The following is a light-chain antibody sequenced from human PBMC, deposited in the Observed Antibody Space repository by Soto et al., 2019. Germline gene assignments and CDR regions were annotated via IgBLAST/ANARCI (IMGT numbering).Light chain of an antibody. CDR1: QSVSHW. J-gene: IGKJ1*01. CDR3: QQYKRYGWT. CDR2: DXS. V-gene: IGKV1-5*01. Sequence: DIQMTQSPSTLSGSLGDRVTVAXRARQSVSHWFAWYQQQPVXAPKXXXDDXSSFESGCPSSLSGSGSGTEFTRTISSLHPDDCVTYYCQQYKRYGWTFGQGTKVDIK.